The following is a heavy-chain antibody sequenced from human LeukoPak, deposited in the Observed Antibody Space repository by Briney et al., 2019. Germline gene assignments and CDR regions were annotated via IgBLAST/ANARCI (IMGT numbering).Heavy chain of an antibody. Sequence: ASVKVSCKVSGYTLTELSMHWVRQAPGKGLEWMGGFDPEDGETIYAQKFQGRVTMTEDTSTDTAYMELSSLRSEDTAVYYCATSSFDVVVTAPLDYWGQGTLVTVSS. J-gene: IGHJ4*02. CDR2: FDPEDGET. V-gene: IGHV1-24*01. D-gene: IGHD2-21*02. CDR3: ATSSFDVVVTAPLDY. CDR1: GYTLTELS.